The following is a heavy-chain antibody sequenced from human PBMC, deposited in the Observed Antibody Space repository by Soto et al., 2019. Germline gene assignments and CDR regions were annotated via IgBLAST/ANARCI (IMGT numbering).Heavy chain of an antibody. J-gene: IGHJ6*03. V-gene: IGHV1-69*02. D-gene: IGHD3-10*01. Sequence: SVKVSCKASGGTFSSYTISWVRQAPGQGLEWMGRIIPILGIANYAQKFQGRVTITADKSTSTAYMELSSLRSEDTAVYYCARAGVRGYYGSGSYYTGSYYYYMDVWGKGTTVTVS. CDR1: GGTFSSYT. CDR3: ARAGVRGYYGSGSYYTGSYYYYMDV. CDR2: IIPILGIA.